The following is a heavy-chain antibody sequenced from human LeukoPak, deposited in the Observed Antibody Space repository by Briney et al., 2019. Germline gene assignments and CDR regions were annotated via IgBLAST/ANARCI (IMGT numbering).Heavy chain of an antibody. J-gene: IGHJ6*03. D-gene: IGHD6-13*01. CDR1: GFTFDDFA. V-gene: IGHV3-9*01. CDR3: AKGGIHRGYYYYYMDV. CDR2: ISWNSGNI. Sequence: GGSLRLSCAASGFTFDDFAMHWVRQAPGKGLEWVSGISWNSGNIGYADSVKGRFTISRDNAKKSLYLQMNSLRTEDTALYYCAKGGIHRGYYYYYMDVWGKGTTVTISS.